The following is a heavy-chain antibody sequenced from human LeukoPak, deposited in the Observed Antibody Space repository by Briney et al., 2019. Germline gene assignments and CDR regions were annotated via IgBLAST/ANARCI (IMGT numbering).Heavy chain of an antibody. J-gene: IGHJ6*02. Sequence: SETLSLTCAVYGGSFSGYYWSWIRQPPGKGLEWIEEINHSGSTNYNPSLKSRVTISVDTSKNQFSLKLSSVTAADTAVYYRARVTRASIFGVVHMDVWGQGTTVTVSS. V-gene: IGHV4-34*01. CDR2: INHSGST. D-gene: IGHD3-3*02. CDR3: ARVTRASIFGVVHMDV. CDR1: GGSFSGYY.